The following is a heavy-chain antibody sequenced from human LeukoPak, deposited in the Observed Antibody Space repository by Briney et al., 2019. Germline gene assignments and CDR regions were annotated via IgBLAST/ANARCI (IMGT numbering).Heavy chain of an antibody. J-gene: IGHJ4*02. D-gene: IGHD2-2*01. Sequence: PGGSLRLSCAASGFTFSSYAMSWVRQAPGKGLEWVSAISGSGGSTYYADSVKGRFTISRDNSKNTLYLQMNSLRAEDTAVYYCAKDRGDYCSSTSCYPFDYWGQGTLVTVSS. CDR2: ISGSGGST. V-gene: IGHV3-23*01. CDR1: GFTFSSYA. CDR3: AKDRGDYCSSTSCYPFDY.